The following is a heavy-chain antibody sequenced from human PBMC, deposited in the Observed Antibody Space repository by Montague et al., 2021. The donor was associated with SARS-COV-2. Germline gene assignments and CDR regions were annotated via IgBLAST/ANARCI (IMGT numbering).Heavy chain of an antibody. J-gene: IGHJ6*02. CDR3: AGAQGDYVGERTTYYYYGMDV. V-gene: IGHV3-21*01. Sequence: LSCAASGFTFSSFSMNWVRQAPGKGLEWVSSISSSSIYIYYADSVKGRFTISRDNAKNSLYLQMNSLRAEDTAVYYCAGAQGDYVGERTTYYYYGMDVWGQGTTVTVSS. CDR1: GFTFSSFS. CDR2: ISSSSIYI. D-gene: IGHD1-14*01.